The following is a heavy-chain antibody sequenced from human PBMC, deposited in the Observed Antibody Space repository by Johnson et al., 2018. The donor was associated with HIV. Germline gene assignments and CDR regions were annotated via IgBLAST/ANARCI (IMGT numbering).Heavy chain of an antibody. Sequence: VQLLESGGGLVQPGGSLRLSCAASRFTFSSYAMHWVRQAPGKGLEWVAILSSDGTNKYYADSVKGRFTISRDNSKNTLYLQMNSLRAEDTAVYYCARGENWNDGGGNTFDIWGQGTMVTVSS. CDR1: RFTFSSYA. CDR2: LSSDGTNK. D-gene: IGHD1-1*01. J-gene: IGHJ3*02. CDR3: ARGENWNDGGGNTFDI. V-gene: IGHV3-30*04.